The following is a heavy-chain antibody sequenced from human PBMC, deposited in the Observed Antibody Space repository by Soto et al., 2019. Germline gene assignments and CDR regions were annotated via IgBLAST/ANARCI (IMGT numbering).Heavy chain of an antibody. V-gene: IGHV3-64D*08. D-gene: IGHD2-2*01. J-gene: IGHJ4*02. CDR3: VKDSYCSSTSCYREFDY. CDR2: ISSNGGST. CDR1: GFTFSSYA. Sequence: GGSLRLSCAASGFTFSSYAMHWVRQAPGKALEYVSAISSNGGSTYYANSVKGRFTISRDNSKNTLYLQMSSLRAEDTAVYYCVKDSYCSSTSCYREFDYWGQGTLVTVSS.